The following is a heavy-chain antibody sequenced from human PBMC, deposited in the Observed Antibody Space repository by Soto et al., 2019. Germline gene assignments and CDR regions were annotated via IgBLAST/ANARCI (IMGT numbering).Heavy chain of an antibody. J-gene: IGHJ2*01. Sequence: SETLSLTCSVSGGSINNNDYYWSWIRQTPGKGLEWIGYVYYSGSSDYIPSLKSRLSMSIDKSKNQFHLKLNSVTAADTATYFCARMYYFYDKWYFDIWGRGTLVTVSS. V-gene: IGHV4-30-4*01. D-gene: IGHD3-22*01. CDR2: VYYSGSS. CDR1: GGSINNNDYY. CDR3: ARMYYFYDKWYFDI.